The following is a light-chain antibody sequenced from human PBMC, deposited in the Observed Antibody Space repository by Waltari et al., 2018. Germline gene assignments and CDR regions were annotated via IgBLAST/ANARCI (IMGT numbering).Light chain of an antibody. Sequence: DIQLNQSPSSLSASVGDRVTITGRASQSISTFLNWYQHKPGEAPKLLISGASNLRSGVPSRFSGSGSGTSFTLTITSLQPEDFASYYCQQFYSTPGLSFGGGTKVEIK. V-gene: IGKV1-39*01. CDR3: QQFYSTPGLS. CDR1: QSISTF. J-gene: IGKJ4*01. CDR2: GAS.